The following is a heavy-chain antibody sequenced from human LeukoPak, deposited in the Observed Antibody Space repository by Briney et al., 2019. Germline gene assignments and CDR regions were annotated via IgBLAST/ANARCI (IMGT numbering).Heavy chain of an antibody. Sequence: GGSLRLSCAASGFTFSSYAMSWVRRAPGKGLEWVSAISGSGGSTYYADSVKGRFTISRDNSKNTLYLQMNSLRAEDTAVYYCAKDHGRGEGFDYWGQGTLVTVSS. J-gene: IGHJ4*02. CDR3: AKDHGRGEGFDY. V-gene: IGHV3-23*01. CDR2: ISGSGGST. CDR1: GFTFSSYA. D-gene: IGHD4-17*01.